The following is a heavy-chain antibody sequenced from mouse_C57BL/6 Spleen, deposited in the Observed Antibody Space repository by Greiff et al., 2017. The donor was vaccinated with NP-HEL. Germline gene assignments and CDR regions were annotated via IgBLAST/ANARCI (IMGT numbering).Heavy chain of an antibody. Sequence: VQLQQSGPELVKPGASVKISCKASGYTFTDYYMNWVKQSHGKSLEWIGDINPNNGGTSYNQKFKGKATLTVDKSSSTAYMELRSLTSEDSAVYYCARKGLLLHLYAMDYWGQGTSVTVSS. CDR2: INPNNGGT. J-gene: IGHJ4*01. CDR1: GYTFTDYY. CDR3: ARKGLLLHLYAMDY. D-gene: IGHD1-1*01. V-gene: IGHV1-26*01.